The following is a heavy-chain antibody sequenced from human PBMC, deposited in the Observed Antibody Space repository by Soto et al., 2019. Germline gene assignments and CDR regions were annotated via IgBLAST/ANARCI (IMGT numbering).Heavy chain of an antibody. CDR2: IIPNFGTA. CDR3: ASHGRQLVDYYYGMDV. J-gene: IGHJ6*02. V-gene: IGHV1-69*12. CDR1: GGTFSSSA. Sequence: QVQLVQSGAEVKKPGSSVKVSCQASGGTFSSSAISWVRQAPGQGLEWMGGIIPNFGTANYAQKFQGRVTITADESTSTAYMELSSLRSEDTAVYYCASHGRQLVDYYYGMDVWGQGTTVTVSS. D-gene: IGHD6-6*01.